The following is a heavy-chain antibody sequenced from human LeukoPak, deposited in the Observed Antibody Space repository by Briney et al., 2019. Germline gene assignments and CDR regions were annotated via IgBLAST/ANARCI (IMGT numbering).Heavy chain of an antibody. CDR2: GTHSGSP. Sequence: KPSETLSLTCAVYGGSFSGHYRTWIRQPPGKGLEWIGEGTHSGSPNYNPSLKSRVTIPLDTSKNQFSLKLTSVTAADTAVYYCARGRTGAAALDFWGPGTLVTVSS. D-gene: IGHD2-2*01. CDR3: ARGRTGAAALDF. CDR1: GGSFSGHY. J-gene: IGHJ4*02. V-gene: IGHV4-34*01.